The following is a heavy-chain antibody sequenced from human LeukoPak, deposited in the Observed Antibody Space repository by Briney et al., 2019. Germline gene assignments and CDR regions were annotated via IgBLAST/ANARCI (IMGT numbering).Heavy chain of an antibody. V-gene: IGHV4-4*07. Sequence: SETLSLTCTVSGGSISSYYWSWIRQPAGKGLEWIGRIYTSGSTNYNPSLKSRVTMSVDTSKNQFSLKLSSVTAADTAVYYCARGPDYYDSSGYYHLDYWGQGTLVTVSS. J-gene: IGHJ4*02. D-gene: IGHD3-22*01. CDR3: ARGPDYYDSSGYYHLDY. CDR1: GGSISSYY. CDR2: IYTSGST.